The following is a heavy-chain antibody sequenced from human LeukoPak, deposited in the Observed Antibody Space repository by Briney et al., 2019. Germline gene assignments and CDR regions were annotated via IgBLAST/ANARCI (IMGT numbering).Heavy chain of an antibody. CDR3: VEITSWFGELS. D-gene: IGHD3-10*01. Sequence: PGGSLRLSCAASGFTFSSSGMHWVRQSPGKGLEWVTFVRYDGSTKYYADSVKGRFTISRDNSKNMLYLQMNSLRPEDTAIYYCVEITSWFGELSWGQGTLVTVSS. V-gene: IGHV3-30*02. J-gene: IGHJ4*02. CDR2: VRYDGSTK. CDR1: GFTFSSSG.